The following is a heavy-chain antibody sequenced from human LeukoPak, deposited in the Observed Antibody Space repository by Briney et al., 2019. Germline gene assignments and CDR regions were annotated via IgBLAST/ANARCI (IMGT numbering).Heavy chain of an antibody. V-gene: IGHV3-48*04. J-gene: IGHJ4*02. CDR2: ISSSSSTI. Sequence: GGSLRLSCAASGFTFSSYSMNWVRQAPGKGLEWVSYISSSSSTIYYADSVKGRFTISRDNAKNSLYLQMNSLRAEDTAVYYCARDLVGALGYWGQGTLVTVSS. CDR3: ARDLVGALGY. D-gene: IGHD1-26*01. CDR1: GFTFSSYS.